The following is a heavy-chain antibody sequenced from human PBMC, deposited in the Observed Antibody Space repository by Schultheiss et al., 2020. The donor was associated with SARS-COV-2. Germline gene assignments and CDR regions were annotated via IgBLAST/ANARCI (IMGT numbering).Heavy chain of an antibody. V-gene: IGHV4-31*03. Sequence: SETLSLTCTVSGGSISSGGYYWSWIRQHPGKGLEWIGYIYYSGSTYYNPSLKSRVTISVDTSKNQFSLKLSSVTAADTAVYYCARTRGDSSSWYLDYWGQGTLVTVSS. J-gene: IGHJ4*02. CDR3: ARTRGDSSSWYLDY. D-gene: IGHD6-13*01. CDR1: GGSISSGGYY. CDR2: IYYSGST.